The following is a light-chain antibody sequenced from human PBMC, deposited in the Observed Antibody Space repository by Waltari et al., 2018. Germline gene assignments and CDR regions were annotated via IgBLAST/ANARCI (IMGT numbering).Light chain of an antibody. V-gene: IGKV4-1*01. Sequence: DTVMTQSPDSLAVSLGERATINFKSRSSRLYRSNNKNYLAWYQQKPGQPPKLLIHWASTRESGVPDRFSGSGAGTDFTLTISSLQAEDVAVYYCQQYYHIARTFGQGTRVEIK. J-gene: IGKJ1*01. CDR1: SSRLYRSNNKNY. CDR3: QQYYHIART. CDR2: WAS.